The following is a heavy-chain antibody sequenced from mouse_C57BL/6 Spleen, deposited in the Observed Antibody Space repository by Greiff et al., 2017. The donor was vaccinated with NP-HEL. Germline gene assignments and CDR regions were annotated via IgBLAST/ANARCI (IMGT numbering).Heavy chain of an antibody. J-gene: IGHJ3*01. CDR2: IWSGGST. CDR1: GFSLTSYG. Sequence: VKLMESGPGLVQPSQSLSITCTVSGFSLTSYGVHWVRQSPGKGLEWLGVIWSGGSTDYNAAFISRLSISKDNSKSQVFFKMNSLQADDTAIYYCASPYYSNKAFAYWGKGTLVTVSA. CDR3: ASPYYSNKAFAY. V-gene: IGHV2-2*01. D-gene: IGHD2-5*01.